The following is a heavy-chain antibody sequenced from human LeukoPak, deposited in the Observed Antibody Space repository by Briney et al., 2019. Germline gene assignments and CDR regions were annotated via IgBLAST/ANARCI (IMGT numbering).Heavy chain of an antibody. CDR3: AKRSTQTTRSDYIYFYMDV. CDR1: GFTFYDYA. V-gene: IGHV3-23*01. J-gene: IGHJ6*03. D-gene: IGHD4-11*01. CDR2: MSANGDTT. Sequence: GGSLRLSCAATGFTFYDYAMTWVRQAPGRGLEWVAAMSANGDTTYYADSVRGRSTISRDNFKNTLYLEMNSLRAEDTAVYYCAKRSTQTTRSDYIYFYMDVWVKGTTGTVS.